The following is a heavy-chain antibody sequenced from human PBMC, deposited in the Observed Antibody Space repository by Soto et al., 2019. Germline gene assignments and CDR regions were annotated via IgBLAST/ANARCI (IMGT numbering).Heavy chain of an antibody. CDR3: AREGNKAMVHNPSYYYGMDV. D-gene: IGHD5-18*01. CDR1: GFTFSSYE. CDR2: ISSSGSTI. J-gene: IGHJ6*02. Sequence: LRLSCAASGFTFSSYEMNWVRQAPGKGLEWVSYISSSGSTIYYADSVKGRFTISRDNAKNSLYLQMNSLRAEDTAVYYCAREGNKAMVHNPSYYYGMDVWGQGTTVTVSS. V-gene: IGHV3-48*03.